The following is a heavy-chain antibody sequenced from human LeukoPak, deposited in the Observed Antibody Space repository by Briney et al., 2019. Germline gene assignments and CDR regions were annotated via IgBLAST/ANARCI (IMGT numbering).Heavy chain of an antibody. Sequence: GKSLRLSCAASGFTFSSCWMHWVRQVPGKGLVWVSRINSDGSSTSYADSVKGRFTISRDNAKNTLYLQMNSLRAEDTAVYFCTRDRPVVCSSTSCYPRFDYWGQGTLVTVSS. D-gene: IGHD2-2*01. V-gene: IGHV3-74*01. CDR3: TRDRPVVCSSTSCYPRFDY. CDR1: GFTFSSCW. J-gene: IGHJ4*02. CDR2: INSDGSST.